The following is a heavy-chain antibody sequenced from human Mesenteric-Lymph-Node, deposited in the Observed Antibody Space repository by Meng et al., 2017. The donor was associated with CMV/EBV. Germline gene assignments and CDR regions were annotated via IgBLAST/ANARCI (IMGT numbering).Heavy chain of an antibody. J-gene: IGHJ6*02. CDR2: IYYSGST. Sequence: GSLRLSCTVSGGSISSSSYYWGWVRQPPGKGLDWIGSIYYSGSTYYNPSLKSRVTISVDTSKNQFSLKLTFVTAADTAVYYCARDLYSSSFMDVWGQGTTVTVSS. CDR3: ARDLYSSSFMDV. D-gene: IGHD6-13*01. CDR1: GGSISSSSYY. V-gene: IGHV4-39*07.